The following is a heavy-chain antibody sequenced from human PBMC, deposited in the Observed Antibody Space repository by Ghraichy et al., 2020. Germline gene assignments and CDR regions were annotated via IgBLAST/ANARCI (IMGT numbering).Heavy chain of an antibody. Sequence: SCAVSGFTFSTYFMQWVRQAPGKGLEYVATISSNGKDTYYADSVKGRFTVSRDNSKNTLNLQMGSLRVEDMAVYYCARGRMSVGGLDYWGQGSLVTVSS. CDR1: GFTFSTYF. V-gene: IGHV3-64*02. D-gene: IGHD2-15*01. J-gene: IGHJ4*02. CDR3: ARGRMSVGGLDY. CDR2: ISSNGKDT.